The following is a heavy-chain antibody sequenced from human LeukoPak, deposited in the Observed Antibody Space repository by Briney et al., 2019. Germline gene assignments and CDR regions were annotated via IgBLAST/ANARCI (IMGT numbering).Heavy chain of an antibody. V-gene: IGHV3-23*01. D-gene: IGHD3-10*01. Sequence: GGSLRLSCAASGFTFSSYAMSWVRQAPGKGLEWVSGIRGSGDSTYYADSVKGRFTISRDNSKSTLYLQMNSLRADDTAVYYCAQAHYYGSGSHDHYFDYWGQGTLVTVSS. CDR3: AQAHYYGSGSHDHYFDY. CDR1: GFTFSSYA. J-gene: IGHJ4*02. CDR2: IRGSGDST.